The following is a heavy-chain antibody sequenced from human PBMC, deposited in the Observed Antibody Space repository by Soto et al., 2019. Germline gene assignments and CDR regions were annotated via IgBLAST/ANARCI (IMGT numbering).Heavy chain of an antibody. CDR1: GFTFVDYA. CDR2: IRSKAYGGTT. J-gene: IGHJ3*02. Sequence: GALRLSCTASGFTFVDYAMSFCGQSPGKGLEWVGFIRSKAYGGTTEYAASVKGRFTISRDDSKSIAYLQMNSLKTEDTAVYYCTRDRVWIAFDIWGQGTMVTVSS. CDR3: TRDRVWIAFDI. D-gene: IGHD6-13*01. V-gene: IGHV3-49*03.